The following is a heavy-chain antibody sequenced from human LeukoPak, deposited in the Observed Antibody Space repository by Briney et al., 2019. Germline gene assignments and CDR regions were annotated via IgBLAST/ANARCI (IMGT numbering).Heavy chain of an antibody. D-gene: IGHD5-18*01. Sequence: GGSLRLSCAASVFTFSSYAMHWVRQAPGKRLQWVAVISYDGSNKYYADSVKGRFTISRDNSKNTLYLQMNSLRAEDTAVYYCARDLTGGYSYGYWGQGTLVTVSS. CDR3: ARDLTGGYSYGY. CDR2: ISYDGSNK. J-gene: IGHJ4*02. V-gene: IGHV3-30*04. CDR1: VFTFSSYA.